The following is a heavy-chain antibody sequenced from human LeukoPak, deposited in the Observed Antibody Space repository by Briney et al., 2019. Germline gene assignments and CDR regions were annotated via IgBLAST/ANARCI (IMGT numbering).Heavy chain of an antibody. J-gene: IGHJ4*02. CDR1: GDSISSYY. D-gene: IGHD2/OR15-2a*01. CDR3: AREGIVRTYDQ. Sequence: SETLSLTCTVSGDSISSYYWYWFRQPPGKELEWIACIYYSGITHYNPSLKSRVTTSLDTSKNQFSLRLSSVTAADTAVYYCAREGIVRTYDQWGQGTLVTVSS. V-gene: IGHV4-59*12. CDR2: IYYSGIT.